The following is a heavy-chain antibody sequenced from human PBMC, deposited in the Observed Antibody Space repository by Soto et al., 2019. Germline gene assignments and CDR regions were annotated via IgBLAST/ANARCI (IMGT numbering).Heavy chain of an antibody. J-gene: IGHJ4*02. CDR3: ARVKYVDIGYFLDH. D-gene: IGHD3-22*01. V-gene: IGHV4-28*03. CDR1: GYSFSRSNW. CDR2: IYDSGST. Sequence: PSEAPCVTSDVSGYSFSRSNWWGWVRQPPGKGLEWIGYIYDSGSTYYNPPLKSRVTMLVDTSKNQFSLKLSSVTAVDSAVYYCARVKYVDIGYFLDHWGQGTLVTVS.